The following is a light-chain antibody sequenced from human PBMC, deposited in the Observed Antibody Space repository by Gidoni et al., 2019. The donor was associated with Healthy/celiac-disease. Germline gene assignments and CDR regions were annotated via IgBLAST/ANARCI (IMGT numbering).Light chain of an antibody. V-gene: IGKV3-15*01. CDR3: QQYNNWPPEFT. CDR2: GAS. Sequence: EIGMTQSPATLAVSPGERATLSCRASQSVSSNLAWYQQKPGQAPRLLIYGASTRATGIPARFSGSGSGTEFTLTISSLQSEDFAVYYCQQYNNWPPEFTFXPXTKVDIK. J-gene: IGKJ3*01. CDR1: QSVSSN.